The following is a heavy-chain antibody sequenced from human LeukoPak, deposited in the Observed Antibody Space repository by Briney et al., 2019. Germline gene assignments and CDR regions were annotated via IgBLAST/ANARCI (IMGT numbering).Heavy chain of an antibody. Sequence: GGSLRLSCAASGFTFSSYAMSWVRQAPGKGLEWVSAISGSGGSTYYADSVKGRFTISRDNSKNTLYLQMNSLRAEDTAVYFCARGAGDYDSSGYPGRYFQHWGQGTLVTVSS. V-gene: IGHV3-23*01. CDR1: GFTFSSYA. CDR3: ARGAGDYDSSGYPGRYFQH. CDR2: ISGSGGST. J-gene: IGHJ1*01. D-gene: IGHD3-22*01.